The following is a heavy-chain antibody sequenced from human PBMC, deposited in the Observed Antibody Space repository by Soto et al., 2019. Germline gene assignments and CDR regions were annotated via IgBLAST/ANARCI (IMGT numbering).Heavy chain of an antibody. Sequence: QVQLQESGPGLVKPSQTLSLTCTVSGGSISSGDYYWSWIRQPPGKGLEWIGYIYYSGSTYYNPSLKSRVTISVDTSKNQFSLKLSSETAADTAVYYCARGGSVLLWFGDSKPHNWFDPWGQGTLVTVSS. D-gene: IGHD3-10*01. V-gene: IGHV4-30-4*01. CDR2: IYYSGST. CDR3: ARGGSVLLWFGDSKPHNWFDP. CDR1: GGSISSGDYY. J-gene: IGHJ5*02.